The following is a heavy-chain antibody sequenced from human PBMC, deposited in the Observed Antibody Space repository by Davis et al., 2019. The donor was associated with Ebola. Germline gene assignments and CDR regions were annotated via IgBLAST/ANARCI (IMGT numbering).Heavy chain of an antibody. J-gene: IGHJ4*02. Sequence: GGSLRLSCAASGFTFSSYAMHWVRQAPGKGLEWVSSISSSSSYIYYADSVKGRFTISRDNAKNSLYLQMNSLRAADTAVYYCAKASRQWQQFDYWGQGTLVTVSS. CDR3: AKASRQWQQFDY. V-gene: IGHV3-21*04. CDR1: GFTFSSYA. CDR2: ISSSSSYI. D-gene: IGHD6-19*01.